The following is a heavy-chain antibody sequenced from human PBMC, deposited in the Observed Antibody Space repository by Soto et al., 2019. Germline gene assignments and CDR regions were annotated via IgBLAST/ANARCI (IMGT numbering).Heavy chain of an antibody. J-gene: IGHJ6*02. CDR2: INPGNRIT. V-gene: IGHV1-46*01. D-gene: IGHD3-22*01. CDR1: GFPFTNYF. CDR3: ERDPNYYDFWAGSYYYHGMDV. Sequence: ASVKVSCKTSGFPFTNYFVHWVRQAPGQGLEWMGAINPGNRITNYALKFQGRVAMTRDTSTNTVYLELSSRRSEDTAVYSCERDPNYYDFWAGSYYYHGMDVWGQGTTVTVSS.